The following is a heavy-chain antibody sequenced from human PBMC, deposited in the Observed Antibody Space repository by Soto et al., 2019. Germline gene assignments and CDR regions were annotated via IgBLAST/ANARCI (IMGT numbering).Heavy chain of an antibody. CDR1: GFTFSSYG. CDR3: AKARPVYSGSYWGIDY. J-gene: IGHJ4*02. CDR2: ISYDGSNK. V-gene: IGHV3-30*18. D-gene: IGHD1-26*01. Sequence: GGSLRLSCAASGFTFSSYGMHWVRQAPGKGLEWVAVISYDGSNKYYADSVKGRFTISRDNSKNTLHLQMNSLRAEDTAVYYCAKARPVYSGSYWGIDYWGQGTLVTVSS.